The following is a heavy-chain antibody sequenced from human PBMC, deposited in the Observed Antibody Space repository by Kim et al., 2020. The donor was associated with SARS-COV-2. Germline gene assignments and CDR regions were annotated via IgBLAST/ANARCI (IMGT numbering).Heavy chain of an antibody. J-gene: IGHJ4*02. CDR1: GFSFSSNN. CDR2: ISGSGAST. V-gene: IGHV3-23*01. CDR3: AKTLVLVPAVPMSGFDY. D-gene: IGHD2-2*01. Sequence: GGSLRLSCGASGFSFSSNNMGWVRQPPGRGLEWVSSISGSGASTYYGDSVKGRFTISRDNSKNTLYLQMNSLTAGDTAVYYCAKTLVLVPAVPMSGFDYWGQGTLVTVSS.